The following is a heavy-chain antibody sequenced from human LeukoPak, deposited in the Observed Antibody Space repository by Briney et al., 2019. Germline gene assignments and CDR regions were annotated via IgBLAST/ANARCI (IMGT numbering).Heavy chain of an antibody. CDR1: GYTFTDYY. CDR3: ARVRIGQQLDKYYYYAMDV. CDR2: INPNSGGA. V-gene: IGHV1-2*02. Sequence: ASVKVSCKASGYTFTDYYMHWVRQAPGQGLEWMGWINPNSGGANYAQKFQGRVTMTTDTSISTAYMEVSRLRSDDTAVYYCARVRIGQQLDKYYYYAMDVWGQGTTVTVSS. D-gene: IGHD6-13*01. J-gene: IGHJ6*02.